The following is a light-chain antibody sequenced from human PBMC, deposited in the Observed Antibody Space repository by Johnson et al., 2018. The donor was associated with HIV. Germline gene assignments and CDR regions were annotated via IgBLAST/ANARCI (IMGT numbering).Light chain of an antibody. J-gene: IGLJ1*01. CDR2: DNN. Sequence: QSVLTQPPSVSAAPGQKVTISCSGSSSNIANIYVSWYQQLPGTAPKLLIYDNNNRPSGIPDRFSGSKSGTSATLGISGLQTGDEADYYCGTWDSRLNVYLFGPGTKGTVL. CDR1: SSNIANIY. V-gene: IGLV1-51*01. CDR3: GTWDSRLNVYL.